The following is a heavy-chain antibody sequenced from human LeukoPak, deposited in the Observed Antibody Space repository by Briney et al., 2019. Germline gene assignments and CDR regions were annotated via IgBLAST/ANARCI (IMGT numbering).Heavy chain of an antibody. CDR3: ARASNIGAFDI. J-gene: IGHJ3*02. Sequence: GGSLRLSCAASGFTFSSYSMNWVRQAPGKGLEWVSSISSSSSYIYYADSVKGRFTISRDNAKNSLYLQMNSLRAEATAVYYCARASNIGAFDIWGQGTMATVSS. CDR1: GFTFSSYS. D-gene: IGHD2/OR15-2a*01. CDR2: ISSSSSYI. V-gene: IGHV3-21*01.